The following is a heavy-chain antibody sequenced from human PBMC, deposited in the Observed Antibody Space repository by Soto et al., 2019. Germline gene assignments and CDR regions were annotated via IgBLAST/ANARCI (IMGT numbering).Heavy chain of an antibody. CDR3: ARETVPPSYHYYDC. Sequence: VQLVETGGGLIQPGGSLRLSCAASGFTVSSNYMSWVRQASGRGLEWVSTIFSGGTTHYADSVKGRFTISRDSSKNTLYLQMNSLRAEDTAIYYCARETVPPSYHYYDCWGQGTLVTVSS. CDR2: IFSGGTT. CDR1: GFTVSSNY. D-gene: IGHD2-2*01. J-gene: IGHJ4*02. V-gene: IGHV3-53*02.